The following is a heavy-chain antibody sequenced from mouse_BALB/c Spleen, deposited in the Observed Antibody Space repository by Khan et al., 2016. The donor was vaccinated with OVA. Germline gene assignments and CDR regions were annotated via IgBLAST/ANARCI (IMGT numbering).Heavy chain of an antibody. Sequence: EVQLQQSGPDLVKPGASVKISCKASGYSFTLYYMTWVRQSHGKSLEWIGRVNPKTGGTDYNQDFKGKAILTVDKSSNTAYMELRSLTSEDSSVYYCAIGYDFFAYWGQGTLVTVSA. CDR3: AIGYDFFAY. V-gene: IGHV1-26*01. J-gene: IGHJ3*01. CDR1: GYSFTLYY. CDR2: VNPKTGGT. D-gene: IGHD2-14*01.